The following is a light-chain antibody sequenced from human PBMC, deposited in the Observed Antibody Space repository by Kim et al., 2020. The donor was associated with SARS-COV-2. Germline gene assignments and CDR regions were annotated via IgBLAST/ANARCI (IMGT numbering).Light chain of an antibody. CDR2: DVN. Sequence: GQSITIACTGTSSDVGVYNFVSWYQQLPGKAPKLMIFDVNKRPSGISDRFSGSKSDNTASLTISGLQAEDEADYYCSSFTTSATVVFGTGTKVTVL. CDR1: SSDVGVYNF. J-gene: IGLJ1*01. CDR3: SSFTTSATVV. V-gene: IGLV2-14*03.